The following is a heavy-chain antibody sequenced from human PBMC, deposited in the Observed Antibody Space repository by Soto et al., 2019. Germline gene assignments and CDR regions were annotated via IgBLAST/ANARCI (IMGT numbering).Heavy chain of an antibody. J-gene: IGHJ5*02. CDR3: AREIVTAGGNNYFDP. D-gene: IGHD2-21*02. Sequence: SETLSLTCAVSGDSINSSHWWNWVRQPPGKGLEWIGQISHSGSTNYNPSLQSRVTFSVDKSNNQSSLRLTSVTAADTAVYFCAREIVTAGGNNYFDPWGPGTLVTVSS. V-gene: IGHV4-4*02. CDR2: ISHSGST. CDR1: GDSINSSHW.